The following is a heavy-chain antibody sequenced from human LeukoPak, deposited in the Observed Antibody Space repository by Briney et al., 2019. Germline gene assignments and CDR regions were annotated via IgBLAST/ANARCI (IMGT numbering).Heavy chain of an antibody. CDR3: VRRPYYYGSGRHFDY. Sequence: SETLSLTCTVSGGSISSSSYYWGWIRQPPGKGLEWIGTIYYTGRTYYNPSLKSRVTISEDTSNNQFSLKLSSVTAADTAVYYCVRRPYYYGSGRHFDYWGQGILVTVSS. CDR1: GGSISSSSYY. CDR2: IYYTGRT. V-gene: IGHV4-39*01. D-gene: IGHD3-10*01. J-gene: IGHJ4*02.